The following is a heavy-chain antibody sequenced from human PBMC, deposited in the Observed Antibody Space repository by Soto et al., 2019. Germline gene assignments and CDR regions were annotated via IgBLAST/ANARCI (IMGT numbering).Heavy chain of an antibody. Sequence: PGGSLRLSCAASGFTFSTNWMHWVRQAPGKGLVWVSRINSDGSSTSYADSVKGRFTISRDNAKNTLYLQMNSLRVEDTAVYYCARDQVDTAIDVWGQGTTVTVSS. CDR3: ARDQVDTAIDV. CDR1: GFTFSTNW. V-gene: IGHV3-74*01. D-gene: IGHD5-18*01. J-gene: IGHJ6*02. CDR2: INSDGSST.